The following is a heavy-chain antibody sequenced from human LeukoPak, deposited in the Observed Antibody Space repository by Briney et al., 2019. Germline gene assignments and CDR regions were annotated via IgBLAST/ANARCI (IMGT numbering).Heavy chain of an antibody. CDR2: INPYSHGT. V-gene: IGHV1-2*02. D-gene: IGHD3-10*01. CDR3: ARKRGSLDEGYFDY. J-gene: IGHJ4*02. CDR1: GYTFTGYY. Sequence: ASVKVSCKASGYTFTGYYIHWVRQAPGQGLEWMGWINPYSHGTKYPQNFQGRVTMTSDTSISTAYMELSSLRSDDTAVYYCARKRGSLDEGYFDYWGQGTLVTVSS.